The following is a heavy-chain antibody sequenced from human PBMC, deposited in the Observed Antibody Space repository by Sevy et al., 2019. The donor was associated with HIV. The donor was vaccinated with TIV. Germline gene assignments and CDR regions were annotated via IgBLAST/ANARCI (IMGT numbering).Heavy chain of an antibody. V-gene: IGHV3-48*02. CDR2: ISSSSSTI. Sequence: GGSLRRSCAASGFTFSSYSMNWVRQAPGKGLEWVSYISSSSSTIYYGDSVKGRFTISRDNAKNSLYLQMNSLRDEDTAVYYCARYGSITMASDWFDPWGQGTLVTVSS. CDR3: ARYGSITMASDWFDP. D-gene: IGHD3-10*01. J-gene: IGHJ5*02. CDR1: GFTFSSYS.